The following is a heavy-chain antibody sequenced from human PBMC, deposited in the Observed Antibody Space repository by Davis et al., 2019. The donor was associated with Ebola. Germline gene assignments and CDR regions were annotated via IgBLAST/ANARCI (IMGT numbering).Heavy chain of an antibody. CDR3: ARGVTMVRGVMDYYYGMDV. Sequence: SETLSLTCTVSGGSISSSSYYWGWIRQPPGKGLEWIGSIYYSGSTYYNPSLKSRVTISVDTSKNHFSLKLSSVTAADTAVYYCARGVTMVRGVMDYYYGMDVWGQGTTVTVSS. J-gene: IGHJ6*02. V-gene: IGHV4-39*02. CDR2: IYYSGST. CDR1: GGSISSSSYY. D-gene: IGHD3-10*01.